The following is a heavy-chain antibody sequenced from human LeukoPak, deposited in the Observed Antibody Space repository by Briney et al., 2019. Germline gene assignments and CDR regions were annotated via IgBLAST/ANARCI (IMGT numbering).Heavy chain of an antibody. Sequence: SQTLSLTCTVSGCSISSGSYYWSWIRQPAGKGLEWIGRIHRSGSTAYNPSVNSRVTISVDTSKNQFSLKLNSVTAADTAVYYCARGGFLVQNHFDPWGQGTLVTVSS. V-gene: IGHV4-61*02. CDR1: GCSISSGSYY. D-gene: IGHD3-3*01. CDR2: IHRSGST. J-gene: IGHJ5*02. CDR3: ARGGFLVQNHFDP.